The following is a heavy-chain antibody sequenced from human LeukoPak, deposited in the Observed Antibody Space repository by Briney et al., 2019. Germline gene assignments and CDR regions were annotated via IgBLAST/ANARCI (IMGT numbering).Heavy chain of an antibody. V-gene: IGHV4-4*07. CDR2: ICTSGST. CDR3: AREGPWGGYDILTGYYDYYYYGMDV. Sequence: PSQTLSLTCTVSGGSISSYYWSWIRQPAGKGLEWIGRICTSGSTNYNPSLKSRVTMSVDTSKNQFSLKLSSVTAADTAVYYCAREGPWGGYDILTGYYDYYYYGMDVWGQGTTVTVSS. J-gene: IGHJ6*02. D-gene: IGHD3-9*01. CDR1: GGSISSYY.